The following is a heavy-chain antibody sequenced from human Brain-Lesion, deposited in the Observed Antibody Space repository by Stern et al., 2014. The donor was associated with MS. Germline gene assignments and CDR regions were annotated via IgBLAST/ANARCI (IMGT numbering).Heavy chain of an antibody. D-gene: IGHD3-10*01. CDR2: IYYGGST. CDR3: AKLWLGELPESPFDY. J-gene: IGHJ4*02. V-gene: IGHV4-39*01. Sequence: VQLEESGPGLVKPSGTLSLTCTVSGGSISSSSYYWGWIRQPPGKGLEWIGSIYYGGSTYQTPPHKMRATIPREAPKNQFPLRLSSVTAADTAVYFCAKLWLGELPESPFDYWGQGTLVTVSS. CDR1: GGSISSSSYY.